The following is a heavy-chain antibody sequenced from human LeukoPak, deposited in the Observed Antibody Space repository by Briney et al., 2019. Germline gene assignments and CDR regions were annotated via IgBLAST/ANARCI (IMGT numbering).Heavy chain of an antibody. CDR2: IWNDGSNE. J-gene: IGHJ4*02. V-gene: IGHV3-33*06. Sequence: PGGSLRLSCAASGFTFSHFGMHWVRQAPGKGLEWVAVIWNDGSNEYYADSVKGRFTISRDNSKNTVSLQMNSLRDEDTAVYYCAKDAQRGFGYSNSLEYWGQGTLVTVSS. CDR1: GFTFSHFG. CDR3: AKDAQRGFGYSNSLEY. D-gene: IGHD4-11*01.